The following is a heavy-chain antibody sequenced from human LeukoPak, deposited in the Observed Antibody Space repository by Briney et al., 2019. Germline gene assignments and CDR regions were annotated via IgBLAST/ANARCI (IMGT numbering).Heavy chain of an antibody. CDR2: IYYSGST. J-gene: IGHJ4*02. CDR1: GGSLSSSSYY. CDR3: ARDSHNYYDSSGYLGY. V-gene: IGHV4-39*07. D-gene: IGHD3-22*01. Sequence: SETLSLTCTVSGGSLSSSSYYWGWLRQPPGKGLEWLGSIYYSGSTYYNPSLKSRVTISVDTSKNQFSLKLSSVTAADTAVYYCARDSHNYYDSSGYLGYWGQGTLVTVSS.